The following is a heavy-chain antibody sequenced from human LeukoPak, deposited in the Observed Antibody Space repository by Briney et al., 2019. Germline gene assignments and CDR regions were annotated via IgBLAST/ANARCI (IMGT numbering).Heavy chain of an antibody. CDR3: AKAGYYDILTGYYPGGVGFDP. J-gene: IGHJ5*02. CDR1: GFTFSSYE. Sequence: GGSLRLSCAASGFTFSSYEMNWVRQAPGKGLEWVSAISGSGGSTYYADSVKGRFTISRDNSKNTLYLQMNSLRAEDTAVYYCAKAGYYDILTGYYPGGVGFDPWGQGTLVTVSS. V-gene: IGHV3-23*01. D-gene: IGHD3-9*01. CDR2: ISGSGGST.